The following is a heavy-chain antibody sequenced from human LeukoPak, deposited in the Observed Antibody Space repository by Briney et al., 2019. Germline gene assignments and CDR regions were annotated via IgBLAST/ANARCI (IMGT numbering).Heavy chain of an antibody. D-gene: IGHD5-24*01. CDR3: ARAGWLQYYYFDY. Sequence: PSETLSLTCTVSGGSISSGSYYWSWIRQPAGKGLEWIGRIYTSGSTNYNPSLKSRVTISVDTSKNQFSLKLSSVTAADTAVYYCARAGWLQYYYFDYWGQGTLVTVSS. CDR1: GGSISSGSYY. CDR2: IYTSGST. V-gene: IGHV4-61*02. J-gene: IGHJ4*02.